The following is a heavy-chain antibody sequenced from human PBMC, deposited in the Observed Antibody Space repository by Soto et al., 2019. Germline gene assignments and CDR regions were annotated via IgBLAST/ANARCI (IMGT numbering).Heavy chain of an antibody. CDR3: ATYDVDTAMDH. V-gene: IGHV4-59*08. J-gene: IGHJ1*01. CDR1: GGSISFYY. CDR2: IYYSGSA. Sequence: QVQLQESGPGLVKPSETLSLTCTVSGGSISFYYWSWIRQPPGKGLEWIGHIYYSGSANYNPSLKSRVPISVDTSKNQFSLKLSSVTAADTAVYYCATYDVDTAMDHWGQGTLVTVSS. D-gene: IGHD5-18*01.